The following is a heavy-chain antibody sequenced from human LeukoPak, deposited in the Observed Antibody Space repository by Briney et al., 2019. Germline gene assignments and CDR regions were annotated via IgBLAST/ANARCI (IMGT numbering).Heavy chain of an antibody. V-gene: IGHV3-74*01. CDR3: ARPPYSSGSFDL. CDR2: IDSDGSST. D-gene: IGHD6-19*01. CDR1: GFTFSSYW. J-gene: IGHJ2*01. Sequence: GWSLRLSCAASGFTFSSYWMHWVRQAPGKGLVWVSRIDSDGSSTTYADSVKGRFTISRDNAKNTLYLQMNSLRAEDTAVYYCARPPYSSGSFDLWGRGTLVTVSS.